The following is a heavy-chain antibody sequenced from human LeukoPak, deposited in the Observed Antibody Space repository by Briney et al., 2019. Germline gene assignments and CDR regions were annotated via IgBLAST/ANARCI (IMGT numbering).Heavy chain of an antibody. D-gene: IGHD2-2*01. Sequence: SETLSLTCAVYGGSFSGYYWSWIRQPPGKGLEWIGEINHSGSTNYNPSLKSRVTISVDTSKNQFSLKLSPVTAADTAVYYCALGDCSSTSCYFSVRSPAHAFDIWGQGTMVTVSS. CDR1: GGSFSGYY. CDR3: ALGDCSSTSCYFSVRSPAHAFDI. V-gene: IGHV4-34*01. CDR2: INHSGST. J-gene: IGHJ3*02.